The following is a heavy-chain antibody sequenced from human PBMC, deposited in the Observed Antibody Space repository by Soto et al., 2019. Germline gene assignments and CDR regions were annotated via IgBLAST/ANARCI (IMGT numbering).Heavy chain of an antibody. D-gene: IGHD3-22*01. J-gene: IGHJ2*01. CDR2: IIPIFGTT. V-gene: IGHV1-69*06. CDR3: ARDYYDGRGFYSWYIDL. CDR1: GGTFSNYA. Sequence: QVQLVQSGAEVKKPGSSVKVSCKSSGGTFSNYAISWVRQAPGQGLEWMGGIIPIFGTTNYAQKFQGRVTITADKSTGAAYMELSSLRSEDTAVYYCARDYYDGRGFYSWYIDLWGRGTLVTVSS.